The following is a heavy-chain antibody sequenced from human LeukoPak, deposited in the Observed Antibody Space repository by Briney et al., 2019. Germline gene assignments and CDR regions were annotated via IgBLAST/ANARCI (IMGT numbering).Heavy chain of an antibody. CDR3: ARVSVHLVRWFDP. D-gene: IGHD6-13*01. V-gene: IGHV1-8*03. CDR1: GYTFTSYD. Sequence: ASVKVSCKASGYTFTSYDINLVRQATGPGLEWMGWMNPNSGNTGYAQKFQGRVTITRNTSISTAYMELSSLRSEDTAVYYCARVSVHLVRWFDPWGQGTLVTVSS. CDR2: MNPNSGNT. J-gene: IGHJ5*02.